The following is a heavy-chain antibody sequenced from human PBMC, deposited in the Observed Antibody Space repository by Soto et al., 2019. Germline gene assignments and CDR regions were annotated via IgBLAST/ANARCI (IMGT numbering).Heavy chain of an antibody. Sequence: GGSLRLSCAASGFTFSSYAMHWVRQAPGKGLEWVAVIWYDGSNKYYADSVKGRFTISRDNSKNTLYLQMNSLRAEDTAVYYCARDKHDYGDYSRNYYGMDVWGQGTTVTVSS. D-gene: IGHD4-17*01. CDR1: GFTFSSYA. CDR3: ARDKHDYGDYSRNYYGMDV. J-gene: IGHJ6*02. V-gene: IGHV3-33*08. CDR2: IWYDGSNK.